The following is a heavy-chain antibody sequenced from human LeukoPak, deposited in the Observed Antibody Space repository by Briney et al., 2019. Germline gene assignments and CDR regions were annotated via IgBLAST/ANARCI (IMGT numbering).Heavy chain of an antibody. CDR3: ARVVYYGYTYGKYYFDY. CDR1: GSSISSYY. D-gene: IGHD5-18*01. Sequence: SETLSLTCTVSGSSISSYYWSWIRQPPGKGLEWIGYIYYSGSTNYNPSLKGRVTISIDTSKNQFSLKLSSVTAAYTAMYYCARVVYYGYTYGKYYFDYWGQGTLVTVSS. CDR2: IYYSGST. J-gene: IGHJ4*02. V-gene: IGHV4-59*01.